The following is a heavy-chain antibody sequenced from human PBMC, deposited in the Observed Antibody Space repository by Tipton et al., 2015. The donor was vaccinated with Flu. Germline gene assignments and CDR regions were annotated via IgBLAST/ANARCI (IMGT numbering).Heavy chain of an antibody. Sequence: AASGFTFDDYGMSWVRHSPGKGLEWVAGINWRGNSADYADSVKGRFTISRDNARNSLYLEMKSLRTEDTALYYCARYNRVDTSMDYYYYYAMDVWGQGTTVAVSS. CDR2: INWRGNSA. D-gene: IGHD5-18*01. CDR1: GFTFDDYG. CDR3: ARYNRVDTSMDYYYYYAMDV. V-gene: IGHV3-20*04. J-gene: IGHJ6*02.